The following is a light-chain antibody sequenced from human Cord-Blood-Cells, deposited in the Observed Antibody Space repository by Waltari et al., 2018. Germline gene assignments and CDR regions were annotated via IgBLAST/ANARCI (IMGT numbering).Light chain of an antibody. CDR1: QSVSSN. V-gene: IGKV3-15*01. CDR2: GAS. CDR3: QQYNNWPPVT. J-gene: IGKJ5*01. Sequence: EIVMTQSPATLTVSPGERATISCRASQSVSSNLAWYQQKPGQAPRLLIYGASTRATGIPARFSGSGSGTEFTLTISSLQSEDFAVYYCQQYNNWPPVTFGQGTRLEIK.